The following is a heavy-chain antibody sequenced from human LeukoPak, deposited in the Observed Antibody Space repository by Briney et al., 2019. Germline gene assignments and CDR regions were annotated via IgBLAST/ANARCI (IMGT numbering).Heavy chain of an antibody. D-gene: IGHD4-17*01. V-gene: IGHV5-51*01. CDR2: IYPGDSDT. J-gene: IGHJ4*02. CDR1: GYSFTSYW. CDR3: ARLSLGDYGDYAYNY. Sequence: GESLKISCKGSGYSFTSYWIGWVRQMPGKGLEWMGIIYPGDSDTRYSPSFQGQVTISADKSISTAYLQWSSLKASGTAMYYCARLSLGDYGDYAYNYWGQGTLVTVSS.